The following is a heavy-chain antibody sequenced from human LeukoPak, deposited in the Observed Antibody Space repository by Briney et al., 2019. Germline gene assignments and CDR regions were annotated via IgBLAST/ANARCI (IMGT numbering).Heavy chain of an antibody. CDR2: INSDGSST. J-gene: IGHJ4*02. CDR1: GFTFSSYW. CDR3: ARDIPITGSQKEAGGLDY. Sequence: QPGGSLRLSCAASGFTFSSYWMHWVRQAPGKGLVWVSRINSDGSSTSYADSVKGRFTISRDNAKNTLYLQMNSLRAEDTAVYYCARDIPITGSQKEAGGLDYWGQGNLVTVSS. D-gene: IGHD1-20*01. V-gene: IGHV3-74*01.